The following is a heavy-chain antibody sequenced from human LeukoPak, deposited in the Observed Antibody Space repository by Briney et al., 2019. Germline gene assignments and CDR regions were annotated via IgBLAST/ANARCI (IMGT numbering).Heavy chain of an antibody. CDR3: ARSAAGYGSGSYYSHLVGYYMDV. J-gene: IGHJ6*03. V-gene: IGHV4-59*12. D-gene: IGHD3-10*01. Sequence: SETLSLTCTVSGGSISSYYWSWIRQPPGKGLEWIGYIYYSGSTNYNPSLKSRVTISVDTSKNQFSLKLSSVTAADTAVYYCARSAAGYGSGSYYSHLVGYYMDVWGKGTTVTISS. CDR1: GGSISSYY. CDR2: IYYSGST.